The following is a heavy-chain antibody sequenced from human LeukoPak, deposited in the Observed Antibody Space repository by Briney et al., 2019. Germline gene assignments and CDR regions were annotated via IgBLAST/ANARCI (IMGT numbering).Heavy chain of an antibody. CDR3: ARDDVGLDP. Sequence: PGRSLRLSCTASGFTFSNYDMHWVRQAPGKGLEWVAVIAYDGSKKYYADSVKGRFTISRDNSKNTLYLQMNSLRAEDTAVYYCARDDVGLDPWGQGTLVTVSS. J-gene: IGHJ5*02. CDR1: GFTFSNYD. V-gene: IGHV3-30*14. D-gene: IGHD1-26*01. CDR2: IAYDGSKK.